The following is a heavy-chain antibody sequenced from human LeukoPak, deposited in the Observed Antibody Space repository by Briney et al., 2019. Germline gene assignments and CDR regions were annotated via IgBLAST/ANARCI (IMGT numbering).Heavy chain of an antibody. Sequence: GGSLRLSCAASGFTFSSYAMSWVRQAPGKGLEWVSTTSGSSGNTYYADSVKGRFTFSRDNSKNTLYLQMNSLRAEDTAVYYCARDPGYNYGFDYWGQGTLVTVSS. CDR3: ARDPGYNYGFDY. D-gene: IGHD5-18*01. CDR1: GFTFSSYA. CDR2: TSGSSGNT. V-gene: IGHV3-23*01. J-gene: IGHJ4*02.